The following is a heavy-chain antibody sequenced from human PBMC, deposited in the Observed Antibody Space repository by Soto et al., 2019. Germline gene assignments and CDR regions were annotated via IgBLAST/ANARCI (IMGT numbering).Heavy chain of an antibody. CDR3: VRRVSGNYDY. V-gene: IGHV3-64*01. Sequence: EVQLAESGGNMVQPGGSLRLSCVASGFTFNNYDMHWVRQAPGKGLEYVSSISSNGGTTYYGNSVKGRFTIPRDNSKNTLYLQMGSLRPEDMAVYYCVRRVSGNYDYWGQGTLVTVSS. J-gene: IGHJ4*02. CDR2: ISSNGGTT. CDR1: GFTFNNYD. D-gene: IGHD1-7*01.